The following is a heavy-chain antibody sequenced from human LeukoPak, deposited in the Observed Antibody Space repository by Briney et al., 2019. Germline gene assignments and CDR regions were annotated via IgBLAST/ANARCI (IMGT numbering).Heavy chain of an antibody. V-gene: IGHV3-9*01. J-gene: IGHJ3*02. D-gene: IGHD5-18*01. CDR2: ISWNSGSI. CDR3: AGGRLWGAFDI. CDR1: GFTFDDYA. Sequence: GGSLRLSCAASGFTFDDYAMHWVRQAPGKGLEWVSGISWNSGSIGYADSVKGRFTISRDNAKNSLYLQMNSLRAEDTAVYYCAGGRLWGAFDIWGQGTMVTVSS.